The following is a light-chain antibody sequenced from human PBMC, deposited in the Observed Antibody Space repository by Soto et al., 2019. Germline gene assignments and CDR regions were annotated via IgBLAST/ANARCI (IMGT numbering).Light chain of an antibody. Sequence: IALTQSPVTSSVSPGERATLSCRASQTIRSDLAWYQQKPGQAPRLLISDASTRATGIPARFNGSGSGTEFTLAISSLQSEDFATYYCQQANSYPWTFGQGAKVDI. CDR2: DAS. J-gene: IGKJ1*01. CDR3: QQANSYPWT. CDR1: QTIRSD. V-gene: IGKV3-15*01.